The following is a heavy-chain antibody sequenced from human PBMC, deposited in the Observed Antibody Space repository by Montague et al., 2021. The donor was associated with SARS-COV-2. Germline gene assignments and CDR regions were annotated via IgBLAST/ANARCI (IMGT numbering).Heavy chain of an antibody. CDR2: IYYNGST. CDR3: ARSPYYDSSGQMGSDF. CDR1: GVSISSGAYY. D-gene: IGHD3-22*01. Sequence: TLSLTCSVSGVSISSGAYYWSWIRQHPGKGLEWIGYIYYNGSTYYNPSLKSRVTIAVDTSKNHFSLKLSSVTTADTAVYYCARSPYYDSSGQMGSDFWGQGTLVTVSS. J-gene: IGHJ4*02. V-gene: IGHV4-31*03.